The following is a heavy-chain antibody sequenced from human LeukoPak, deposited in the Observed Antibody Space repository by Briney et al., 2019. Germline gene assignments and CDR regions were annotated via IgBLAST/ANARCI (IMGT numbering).Heavy chain of an antibody. V-gene: IGHV1-58*02. CDR2: IVVGSGNT. CDR3: AAVLTNYYDSSGYRNYFDY. CDR1: GFTFTSSA. D-gene: IGHD3-22*01. Sequence: ASVKVSCKASGFTFTSSAMQWVRQARGQRLEWIGWIVVGSGNTNYAQKFQERVTITRDMSTSTACMELSSLRSEDTAVYYCAAVLTNYYDSSGYRNYFDYWGQGTLVTVSS. J-gene: IGHJ4*02.